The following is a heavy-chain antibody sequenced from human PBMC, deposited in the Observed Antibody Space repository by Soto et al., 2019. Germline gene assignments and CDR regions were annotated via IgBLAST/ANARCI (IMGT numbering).Heavy chain of an antibody. CDR3: ARGLEGGDYPLHGAFDI. CDR2: ISSSSSYI. Sequence: EVQLVESGGGLVKPGGSLRLSCAASGFTFSSYSMNWVRQAPGKGLEWVSSISSSSSYIYYADSVKGRFTISRDNAKNSMYLQMHSLRAEDTAVYYCARGLEGGDYPLHGAFDIWGQGTMVTGSS. V-gene: IGHV3-21*01. J-gene: IGHJ3*02. D-gene: IGHD4-17*01. CDR1: GFTFSSYS.